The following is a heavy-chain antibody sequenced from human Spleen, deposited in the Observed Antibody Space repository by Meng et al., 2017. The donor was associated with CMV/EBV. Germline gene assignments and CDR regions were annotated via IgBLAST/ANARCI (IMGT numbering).Heavy chain of an antibody. Sequence: GGSLRLSCAASGFTFSDYYMSWIRQAPGKGLEWVSYISSSGSTIYYADSVKGRFTISRDNAKNSLYLQMNSLRAEDTAVYYCARELMDTAMGYYYYGMDVWGQGTTVTVSS. D-gene: IGHD5-18*01. J-gene: IGHJ6*02. V-gene: IGHV3-11*04. CDR3: ARELMDTAMGYYYYGMDV. CDR1: GFTFSDYY. CDR2: ISSSGSTI.